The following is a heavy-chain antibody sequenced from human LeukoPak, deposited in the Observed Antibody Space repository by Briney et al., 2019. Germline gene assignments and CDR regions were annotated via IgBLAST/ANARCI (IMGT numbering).Heavy chain of an antibody. CDR2: ISSSSSYI. J-gene: IGHJ5*02. CDR1: GFTFSSYS. Sequence: GGSLRLSCAASGFTFSSYSMNLVRQAPGKGLEWVSSISSSSSYIYYADSVKGRFTISRDNAKNSLYLQMNSLRAEDTAVYYCARDGLGYCSGGSCNNWFDPWGQGTLVTVSS. CDR3: ARDGLGYCSGGSCNNWFDP. D-gene: IGHD2-15*01. V-gene: IGHV3-21*01.